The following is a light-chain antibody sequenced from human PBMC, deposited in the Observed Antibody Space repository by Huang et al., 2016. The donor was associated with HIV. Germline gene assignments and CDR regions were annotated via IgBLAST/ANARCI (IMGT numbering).Light chain of an antibody. CDR3: HQYYDTPYA. J-gene: IGKJ2*01. CDR1: QTVLDSSNNKNY. CDR2: WAA. Sequence: DIVMTQSPDSLAVSLGERATINCKSSQTVLDSSNNKNYLAWYQQKPGQPPKLLIDWAASRESGVPDRCSGSRSGTNFTLTISSLQAEDVAVYYCHQYYDTPYAFGQGTKLEI. V-gene: IGKV4-1*01.